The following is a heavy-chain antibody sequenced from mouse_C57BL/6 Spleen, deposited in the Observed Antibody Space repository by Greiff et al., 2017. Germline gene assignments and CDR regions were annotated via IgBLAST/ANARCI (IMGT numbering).Heavy chain of an antibody. D-gene: IGHD3-2*02. CDR3: AREGSGYVDYFDY. CDR2: ISDGGSST. V-gene: IGHV5-4*01. Sequence: EVKLMESGGGLVKPGGSLKLSCAASGFSFSSYAMSWVRQTPEKRLEWVATISDGGSSTYYPAIVSGRFTISRDNAKKKLYLQMIHLNSEDTAMYYCAREGSGYVDYFDYWGQGTTLTVSS. CDR1: GFSFSSYA. J-gene: IGHJ2*01.